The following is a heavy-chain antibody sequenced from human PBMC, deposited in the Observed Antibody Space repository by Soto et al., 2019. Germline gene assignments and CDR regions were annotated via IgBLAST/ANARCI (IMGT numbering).Heavy chain of an antibody. CDR1: GDSISSTHW. CDR3: ATLPPRIVVTILPIPS. V-gene: IGHV4-4*02. CDR2: VYHTGST. D-gene: IGHD2-21*01. J-gene: IGHJ4*02. Sequence: PSETLSLTCVVSGDSISSTHWWTWVRQTPGTGLEWIGEVYHTGSTKYNPYLKNQVNISLDKSNNHFSLNFKSFTAADTVVYYCATLPPRIVVTILPIPSWSQGTQVTVS.